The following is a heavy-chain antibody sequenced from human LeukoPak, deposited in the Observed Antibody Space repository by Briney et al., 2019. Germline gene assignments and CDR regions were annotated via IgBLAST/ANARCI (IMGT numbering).Heavy chain of an antibody. CDR1: GDSISSSNCY. D-gene: IGHD3-3*01. Sequence: SETLSLTCTVSGDSISSSNCYWGWIRQPPGKGLEWIGSIYYSGSTYYNPSLKSRVTISVDTSKNQFSLKLSSVTAADTAVYYCARVLMADFWSGYYTSDYFDYWGQGTLVTVSS. J-gene: IGHJ4*02. V-gene: IGHV4-39*07. CDR2: IYYSGST. CDR3: ARVLMADFWSGYYTSDYFDY.